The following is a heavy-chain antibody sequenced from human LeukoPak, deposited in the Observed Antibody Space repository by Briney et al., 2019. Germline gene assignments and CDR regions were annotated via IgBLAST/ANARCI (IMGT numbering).Heavy chain of an antibody. CDR1: GGTFSSYA. J-gene: IGHJ4*02. D-gene: IGHD3-22*01. CDR3: ARAQDYDSSGYYYYFDY. Sequence: GSSVKVSCKASGGTFSSYAISWVRQAPGQGLEWMGRIIPIFGIANYAQKFQGRVTITADKSTSTAYMELSSLRSEDTAVYYCARAQDYDSSGYYYYFDYWGQGTLVTVPS. CDR2: IIPIFGIA. V-gene: IGHV1-69*04.